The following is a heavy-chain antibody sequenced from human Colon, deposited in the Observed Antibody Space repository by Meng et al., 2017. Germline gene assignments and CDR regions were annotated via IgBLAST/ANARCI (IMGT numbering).Heavy chain of an antibody. J-gene: IGHJ4*02. V-gene: IGHV3-23*01. CDR2: ITSSGGNT. CDR3: AKEIVGTYSLYSFDS. Sequence: GGSLRLSCAASGFRFTNFGMTWVRQGPGKGLECVAAITSSGGNTYYADSVKGRFTISRDNSKNTLYLQMNILRAEDTAVYYCAKEIVGTYSLYSFDSWGQGTLVTVSS. CDR1: GFRFTNFG. D-gene: IGHD4-11*01.